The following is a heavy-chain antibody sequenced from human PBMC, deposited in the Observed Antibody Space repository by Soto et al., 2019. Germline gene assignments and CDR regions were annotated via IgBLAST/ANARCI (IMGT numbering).Heavy chain of an antibody. J-gene: IGHJ3*02. CDR1: GFTFSSYW. CDR3: ARDFSGKSDAFDI. Sequence: GGSLRLSRAAPGFTFSSYWVHRVPQAPGKGLVWVSRVKSDGSSTYYADSVKGRFTVSRDNSKNTLYLQMNSLRAEDTAVYYCARDFSGKSDAFDIWGQGTVVTVSS. D-gene: IGHD3-10*01. V-gene: IGHV3-74*01. CDR2: VKSDGSST.